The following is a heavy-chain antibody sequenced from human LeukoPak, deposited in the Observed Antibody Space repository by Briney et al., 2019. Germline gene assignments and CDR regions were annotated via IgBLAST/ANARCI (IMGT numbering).Heavy chain of an antibody. J-gene: IGHJ2*01. V-gene: IGHV3-53*01. CDR2: IYSGGST. CDR1: GFTVSSNY. CDR3: ARVGSGNWYFDL. Sequence: PGGSLRLSCAASGFTVSSNYMSWVRQAPGKGLEWVSIIYSGGSTYYADSVKGRFTISRDNSKNTLYFQMNSLRAEDTAVYYCARVGSGNWYFDLWGRGTLVTVSS. D-gene: IGHD6-25*01.